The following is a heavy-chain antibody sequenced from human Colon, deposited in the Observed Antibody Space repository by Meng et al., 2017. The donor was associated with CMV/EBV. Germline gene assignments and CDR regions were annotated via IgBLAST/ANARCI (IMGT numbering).Heavy chain of an antibody. V-gene: IGHV1-18*01. J-gene: IGHJ4*02. D-gene: IGHD4-23*01. CDR2: IGTYNGDT. Sequence: CKPSGYSFTRYGVSWMRQAPGQGLEWMGWIGTYNGDTNYAQKLQGRLTMTTDTSTSTAYLELRSLTSDDTAVYYCARDLAGGNPADFWGQGTLVTVS. CDR3: ARDLAGGNPADF. CDR1: GYSFTRYG.